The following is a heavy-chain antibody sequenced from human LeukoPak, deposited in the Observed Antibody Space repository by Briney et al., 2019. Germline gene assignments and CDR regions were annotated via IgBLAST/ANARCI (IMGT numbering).Heavy chain of an antibody. CDR3: AKRGVVIRVILVGFNKEAYYFDS. J-gene: IGHJ4*02. CDR2: ISDTGGRT. D-gene: IGHD3-16*02. Sequence: GGSLRLSCAVSGITLSNYGMSWVRHAPGKGLEWVAGISDTGGRTNYADSVKGRFTISRDNPKNTLYLQMNSLRAEDTAVYFCAKRGVVIRVILVGFNKEAYYFDSWGQGALVTVSS. V-gene: IGHV3-23*01. CDR1: GITLSNYG.